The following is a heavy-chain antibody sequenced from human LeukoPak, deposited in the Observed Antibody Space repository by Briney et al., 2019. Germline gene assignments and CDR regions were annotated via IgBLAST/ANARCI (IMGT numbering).Heavy chain of an antibody. Sequence: PGGSLRLSCAASGFIFSSYAMSWVRQAPGKGLEWVSGISGSGGSTYYADSVKGRFTISRDNSKNTLYLQMNSLRAEDTAVYYCAKDRGAVMVYYFDYWGQGTLVTVSS. J-gene: IGHJ4*02. D-gene: IGHD3-16*01. V-gene: IGHV3-23*01. CDR3: AKDRGAVMVYYFDY. CDR1: GFIFSSYA. CDR2: ISGSGGST.